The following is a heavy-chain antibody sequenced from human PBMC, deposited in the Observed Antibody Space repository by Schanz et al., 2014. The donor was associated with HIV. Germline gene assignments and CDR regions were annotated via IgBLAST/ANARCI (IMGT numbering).Heavy chain of an antibody. CDR2: IMPILGTA. J-gene: IGHJ6*02. CDR3: ARDVVATISPKYYYYGMDV. CDR1: GGTFSGHG. V-gene: IGHV1-69*01. D-gene: IGHD5-12*01. Sequence: QVQLVQSGAEVKKPGSSVKVSCQASGGTFSGHGISWVRQAPGQGLEWMGGIMPILGTANYAQKLQGRVTITADESTSTAYMELSSLKSEDTAVYYCARDVVATISPKYYYYGMDVWGQGTTVTVSS.